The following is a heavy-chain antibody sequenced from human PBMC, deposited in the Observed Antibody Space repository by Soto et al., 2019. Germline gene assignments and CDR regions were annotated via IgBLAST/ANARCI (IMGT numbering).Heavy chain of an antibody. V-gene: IGHV1-18*01. CDR3: ARDTSTPEGPSYYYMDV. CDR2: ISAYNDYT. Sequence: QVQSVQSGAEVKKPGASVKVSCKASGHTVTSYGITWVRQAPGQGLEWMGGISAYNDYTNYAQKVQGRVTMTTDTSTGTAYLELRSLRSDDTDVYYCARDTSTPEGPSYYYMDVWGKGTTVPVSS. D-gene: IGHD3-16*01. CDR1: GHTVTSYG. J-gene: IGHJ6*03.